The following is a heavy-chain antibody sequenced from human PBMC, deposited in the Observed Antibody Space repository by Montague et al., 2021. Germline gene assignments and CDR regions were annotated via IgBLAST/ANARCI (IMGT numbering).Heavy chain of an antibody. CDR1: GFTFSTSW. Sequence: SLRLSCAASGFTFSTSWMSWDRQTPGKGLEWVAHIRDDGGATYHVDSVKGRFTISRDNAKNSLYLQMSSLRAEDTAVYYCARYTYYYCDYWGQGTLVTVSS. J-gene: IGHJ4*02. V-gene: IGHV3-7*05. CDR3: ARYTYYYCDY. D-gene: IGHD1-26*01. CDR2: IRDDGGAT.